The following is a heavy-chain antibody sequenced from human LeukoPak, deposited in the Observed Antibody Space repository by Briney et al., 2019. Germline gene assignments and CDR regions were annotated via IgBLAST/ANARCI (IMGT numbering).Heavy chain of an antibody. J-gene: IGHJ6*03. CDR1: GFTFTSYS. D-gene: IGHD2-15*01. Sequence: GGSLRLSCAASGFTFTSYSMNWVRQAPGKGLEWVSSLSSSGNYIYYADSVKGRFTISRDNAKNSVFLQMNSLRAEDTAIYYCAKNGDRGAYCTGGTCYPYFYYYMDVWGKGTTVTI. CDR2: LSSSGNYI. V-gene: IGHV3-21*04. CDR3: AKNGDRGAYCTGGTCYPYFYYYMDV.